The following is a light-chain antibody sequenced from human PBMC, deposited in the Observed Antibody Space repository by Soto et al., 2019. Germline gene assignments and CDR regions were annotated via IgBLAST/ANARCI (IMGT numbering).Light chain of an antibody. J-gene: IGLJ1*01. CDR2: DVR. CDR3: QVWDDNSDHHV. Sequence: QSALTQPPSVSGSPDQSVTITCAGTSSDVGAFNYVSWYQQHPGKAPKLMIFDVRERPSGVPDRFSGSNSGNTATLTISRVEAGDEADYHCQVWDDNSDHHVFGTGTKLTVL. V-gene: IGLV2-11*01. CDR1: SSDVGAFNY.